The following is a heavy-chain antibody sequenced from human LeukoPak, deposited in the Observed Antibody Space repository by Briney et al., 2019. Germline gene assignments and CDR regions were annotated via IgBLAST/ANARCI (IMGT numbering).Heavy chain of an antibody. V-gene: IGHV3-30*18. J-gene: IGHJ4*02. CDR1: GMTFSSHW. D-gene: IGHD5-24*01. CDR3: AKENRERDFDY. Sequence: GGSLRLSCAASGMTFSSHWMSWVRQAPGKGLEWVAVISYDGSNKYYADSVKGRFTISRDNSKNTLYLQVNSLRAEDTAVYYCAKENRERDFDYWGQGTLVTVSS. CDR2: ISYDGSNK.